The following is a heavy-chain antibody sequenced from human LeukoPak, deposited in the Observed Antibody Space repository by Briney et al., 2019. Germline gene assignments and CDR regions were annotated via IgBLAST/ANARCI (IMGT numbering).Heavy chain of an antibody. CDR1: GFTVSSNY. D-gene: IGHD2-21*02. J-gene: IGHJ4*02. V-gene: IGHV3-53*01. Sequence: GGSLRLSCAAPGFTVSSNYMSWVRQAPGKGLEWVSVIYSGGSTYYADSVKGRFTISRDNSKNTLYLQMNSLRAEDTAVYYCARDRQSRDCGGDCYNWGQGTLVTVSS. CDR2: IYSGGST. CDR3: ARDRQSRDCGGDCYN.